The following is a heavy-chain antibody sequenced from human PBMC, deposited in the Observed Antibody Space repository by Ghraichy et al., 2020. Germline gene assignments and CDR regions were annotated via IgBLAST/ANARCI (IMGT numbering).Heavy chain of an antibody. Sequence: SETLSLTCAVYGGSFSGYYWSWIRQPPGKGLEWIGEINHSGSTNYNPSLKSRVTISVDTSKNQFSLKLSSVTAADTAVYYCARSAYLRGARRRCFDYWGHGILVTVSS. V-gene: IGHV4-34*01. CDR2: INHSGST. CDR1: GGSFSGYY. J-gene: IGHJ4*01. D-gene: IGHD3-10*01. CDR3: ARSAYLRGARRRCFDY.